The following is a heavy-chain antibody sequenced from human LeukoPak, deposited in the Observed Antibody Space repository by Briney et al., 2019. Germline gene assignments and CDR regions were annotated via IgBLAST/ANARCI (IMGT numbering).Heavy chain of an antibody. V-gene: IGHV4-59*08. Sequence: SETLSLTCTVSGGSISSYYWSWIRQPPGKRLEWIGYIYYSGSTNYNPSLKSRVTISVDTSKNQFSLKLSSVTAADTAVYYCASTPTSYCTNGVCYRVYYYGMDVWGQGTTVTVSS. CDR2: IYYSGST. CDR3: ASTPTSYCTNGVCYRVYYYGMDV. CDR1: GGSISSYY. D-gene: IGHD2-8*01. J-gene: IGHJ6*02.